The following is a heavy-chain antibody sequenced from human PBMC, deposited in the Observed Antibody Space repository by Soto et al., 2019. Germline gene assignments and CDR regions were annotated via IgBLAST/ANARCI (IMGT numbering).Heavy chain of an antibody. D-gene: IGHD6-6*01. CDR3: ARDLMYSSSHGGY. J-gene: IGHJ4*02. CDR1: GFTFSSYG. CDR2: IWYDGSNK. V-gene: IGHV3-33*01. Sequence: GGSLRLSCAASGFTFSSYGMHWVRQAPGKGLEWVAVIWYDGSNKYYADSVKGRFTISRDNSKNTLYLQMNSLRAEDTAVYYCARDLMYSSSHGGYWGQGTLVTVSS.